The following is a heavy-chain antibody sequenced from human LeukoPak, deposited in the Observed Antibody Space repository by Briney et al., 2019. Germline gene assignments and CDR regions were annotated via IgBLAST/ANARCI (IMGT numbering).Heavy chain of an antibody. CDR3: ARLRYNWNSQDY. CDR1: GGTFSSYA. V-gene: IGHV1-69*04. D-gene: IGHD1-7*01. J-gene: IGHJ4*02. Sequence: ASVKVSCKASGGTFSSYAFSWVRQAPGQGLEWMGRVISALGKANYAEKFQDRVTITADNTTTTAYMELSSLRSEDTAVYYCARLRYNWNSQDYWGQGTLVTVSS. CDR2: VISALGKA.